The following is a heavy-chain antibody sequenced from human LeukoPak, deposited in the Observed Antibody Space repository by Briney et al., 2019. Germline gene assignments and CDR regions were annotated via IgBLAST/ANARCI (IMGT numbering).Heavy chain of an antibody. CDR2: ICAYNGNT. V-gene: IGHV1-18*01. J-gene: IGHJ4*02. CDR3: ARDSANRGNFDY. D-gene: IGHD3-10*01. CDR1: GYTFTSYG. Sequence: ASVKVSCKASGYTFTSYGIGWVRQAPGQGLEWMGWICAYNGNTNYAQKLQGRVTMTTDTSTSTAYMELRSLRSDDTAVYYCARDSANRGNFDYWGQGTLVTVSS.